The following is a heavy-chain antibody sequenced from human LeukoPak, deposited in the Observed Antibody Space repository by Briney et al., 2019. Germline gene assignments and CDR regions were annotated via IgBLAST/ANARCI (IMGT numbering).Heavy chain of an antibody. CDR3: AKRGAEVGVTVAPGDY. CDR2: INGSGGST. J-gene: IGHJ4*02. Sequence: GESLRLSCAASGFTFSSYAMSWVRQAPGKGLEWVSDINGSGGSTYYADSVKGRFTISRDNFKNTLYLQMNSLRAEDTAVYYCAKRGAEVGVTVAPGDYWGQGTLVTVSS. CDR1: GFTFSSYA. D-gene: IGHD3-16*02. V-gene: IGHV3-23*01.